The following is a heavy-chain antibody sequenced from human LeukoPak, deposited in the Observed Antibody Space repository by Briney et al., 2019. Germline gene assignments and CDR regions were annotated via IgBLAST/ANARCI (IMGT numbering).Heavy chain of an antibody. Sequence: ASLKLSCTASGYTFTSYYMRWVRQAPGKGLEWIGWINPNSGGTNYAQKFQGRLTMTSDTSISTAYMEMSRLRSDDTAVYYCAAVSCPRTSNLCSGKLDYWGQETLVTVSS. D-gene: IGHD2-15*01. V-gene: IGHV1-2*02. J-gene: IGHJ4*02. CDR1: GYTFTSYY. CDR2: INPNSGGT. CDR3: AAVSCPRTSNLCSGKLDY.